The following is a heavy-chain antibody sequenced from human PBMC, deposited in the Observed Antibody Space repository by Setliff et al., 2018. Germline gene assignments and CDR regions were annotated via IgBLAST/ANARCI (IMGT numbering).Heavy chain of an antibody. CDR2: INHSGST. CDR1: GGSISDYY. D-gene: IGHD2-2*02. J-gene: IGHJ6*02. CDR3: ARDRQYCSSTSCYTSYFYYYAMDI. V-gene: IGHV4-34*01. Sequence: SETLSLTCGGYGGSISDYYWSWIRQPPGKGLEWIGEINHSGSTNYNPSLKSRVTISLDTSRNQVSLKLGSVTAADTAVYYCARDRQYCSSTSCYTSYFYYYAMDIWGQGTTVTVSS.